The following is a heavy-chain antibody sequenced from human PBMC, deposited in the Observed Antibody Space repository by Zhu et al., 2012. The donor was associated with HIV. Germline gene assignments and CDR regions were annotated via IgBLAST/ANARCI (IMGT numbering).Heavy chain of an antibody. CDR3: ARRGSQSLERVDYYFDY. CDR2: VYYSGYT. Sequence: QVQLQESGPGLVKPSETLSLICTVSGGSISSTNYYWGWIRQPPGKGLEWIGSVYYSGYTDHNAALKSRVTMSVNTSKNQFSPNLSSVTAADTAVYYCARRGSQSLERVDYYFDYWSQGPWSRLL. J-gene: IGHJ4*02. D-gene: IGHD1-1*01. CDR1: GGSISSTNYY. V-gene: IGHV4-39*01.